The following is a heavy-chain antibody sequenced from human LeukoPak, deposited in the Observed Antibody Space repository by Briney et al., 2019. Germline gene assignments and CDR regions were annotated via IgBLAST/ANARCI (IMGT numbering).Heavy chain of an antibody. J-gene: IGHJ6*03. CDR2: ISAYNGNT. D-gene: IGHD3-22*01. V-gene: IGHV1-18*01. CDR1: GYTFTSYG. CDR3: ARVADSSGYYAYYYYYYMDV. Sequence: ASVKVSCKASGYTFTSYGISWVRQAPGQGLEWMGWISAYNGNTNYAQKLQGRVTMTTDTSTSTAYMELRSLRSDDTAVYYCARVADSSGYYAYYYYYYMDVWGKGTTVTVSS.